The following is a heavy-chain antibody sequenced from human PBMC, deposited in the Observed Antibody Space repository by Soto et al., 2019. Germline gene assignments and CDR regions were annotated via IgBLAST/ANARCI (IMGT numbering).Heavy chain of an antibody. J-gene: IGHJ4*02. V-gene: IGHV4-30-4*01. CDR2: IYYSGST. D-gene: IGHD3-10*01. CDR3: ARIQGTTYYYGSGSYLQSYYFDY. CDR1: GGSISSGDYY. Sequence: SETLSLTCTVSGGSISSGDYYWSWIRQPPGKGLEWIGYIYYSGSTYYNPSLKSRVTISVDTSKNQFSLKLSSVTAADTAVYYCARIQGTTYYYGSGSYLQSYYFDYWGQGTLVTVSS.